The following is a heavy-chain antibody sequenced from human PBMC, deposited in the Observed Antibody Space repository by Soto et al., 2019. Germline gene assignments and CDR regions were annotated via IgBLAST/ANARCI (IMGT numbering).Heavy chain of an antibody. CDR3: TTGSSIAARPNDY. Sequence: GGSLRLSCAASGFTFSNAWMNWVRQAPGKGLEWVGRIKSKTDGGTTDYAAPVKGRFTISRDDSKNTLYLQMNSLKTEDTAVYYCTTGSSIAARPNDYWGQGTLVTVSS. D-gene: IGHD6-6*01. J-gene: IGHJ4*02. CDR2: IKSKTDGGTT. CDR1: GFTFSNAW. V-gene: IGHV3-15*07.